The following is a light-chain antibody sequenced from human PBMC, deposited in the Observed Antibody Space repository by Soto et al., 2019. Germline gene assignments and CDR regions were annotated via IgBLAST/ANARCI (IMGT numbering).Light chain of an antibody. V-gene: IGLV2-23*01. J-gene: IGLJ1*01. Sequence: QSALTQPASVSGSPGQSITISCTGTSSDVGSYNLVSWYQQHPGKAPKLMIYEGSKRPSGVSNRFSGSKSGNTASLTISGLQAEDEADYYCCSYATGSTLYVFGTGTKLTVL. CDR2: EGS. CDR1: SSDVGSYNL. CDR3: CSYATGSTLYV.